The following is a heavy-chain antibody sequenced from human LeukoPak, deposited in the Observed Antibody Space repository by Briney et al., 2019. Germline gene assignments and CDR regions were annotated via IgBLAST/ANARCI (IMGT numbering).Heavy chain of an antibody. D-gene: IGHD6-19*01. CDR1: GYNFSKHC. CDR3: AGSAVPGSLVGMDV. V-gene: IGHV5-51*01. J-gene: IGHJ6*02. CDR2: IYPGDSDT. Sequence: GESLKISCKGSGYNFSKHCIAWVRQMPGKGLEWMGIIYPGDSDTRYSPSFQGQVTMSADKSISTAYLQWSSLKASDTGMYYCAGSAVPGSLVGMDVWGRGTTVTVSS.